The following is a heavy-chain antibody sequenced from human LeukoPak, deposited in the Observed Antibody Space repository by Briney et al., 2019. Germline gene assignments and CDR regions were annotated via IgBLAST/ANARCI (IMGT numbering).Heavy chain of an antibody. V-gene: IGHV4-61*02. CDR2: IYTSGST. CDR3: ARDRSSSWVFDY. D-gene: IGHD6-13*01. CDR1: GGSISSGSYY. J-gene: IGHJ4*02. Sequence: SETLSLTCTVSGGSISSGSYYWSWIRLPAGKGLECIGRIYTSGSTNYNPSLKSRVTISVDTSKNQFSLKLSSVTAADTAVYYCARDRSSSWVFDYWGQGTLVTVSS.